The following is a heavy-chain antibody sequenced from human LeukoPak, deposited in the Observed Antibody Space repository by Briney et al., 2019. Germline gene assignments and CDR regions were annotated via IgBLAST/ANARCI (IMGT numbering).Heavy chain of an antibody. CDR1: GGSISSSSYY. V-gene: IGHV4-39*07. CDR2: IYYSGST. CDR3: ARTDRDGYNPYYYYYYMDV. J-gene: IGHJ6*03. D-gene: IGHD5-24*01. Sequence: SETLSLTCTVSGGSISSSSYYWGWIRQPPGKGLEWIGRIYYSGSTYYNPSLKSRVTISVDTSKNQFSLKLSSVTAADTAVYYCARTDRDGYNPYYYYYYMDVWGKGTTVTVSS.